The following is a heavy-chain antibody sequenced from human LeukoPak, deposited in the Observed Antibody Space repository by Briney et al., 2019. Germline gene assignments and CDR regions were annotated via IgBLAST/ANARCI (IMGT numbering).Heavy chain of an antibody. D-gene: IGHD6-13*01. Sequence: GGSLRLSCAASGFAFSSNGMHWVRQAPGKGLEWVALISYDGSNKYYADSVKGRFTISRDNSKNTLYLQMNSLRAEDTAVYYCAKDRSSSWTWTIDYWGQGTLVTISS. CDR3: AKDRSSSWTWTIDY. V-gene: IGHV3-30*18. J-gene: IGHJ4*02. CDR2: ISYDGSNK. CDR1: GFAFSSNG.